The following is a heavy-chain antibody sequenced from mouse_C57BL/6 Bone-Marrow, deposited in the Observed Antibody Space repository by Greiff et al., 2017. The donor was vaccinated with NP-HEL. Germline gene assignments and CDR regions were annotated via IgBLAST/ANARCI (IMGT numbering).Heavy chain of an antibody. D-gene: IGHD4-1*01. J-gene: IGHJ3*01. CDR3: ARKGGTSWFAY. CDR2: IYPRSGNT. V-gene: IGHV1-81*01. CDR1: GYTFTSYG. Sequence: VQLQQSGAELARPGASVKLSCKASGYTFTSYGISWVKQRTGQGLEWIGEIYPRSGNTYYNEKFKGKATLTVDKSSSTAYMLLSSLTSEDSAVYFCARKGGTSWFAYWGQGTLVTVSA.